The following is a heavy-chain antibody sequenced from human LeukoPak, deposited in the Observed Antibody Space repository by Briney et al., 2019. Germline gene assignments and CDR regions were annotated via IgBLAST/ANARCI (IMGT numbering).Heavy chain of an antibody. D-gene: IGHD3-22*01. CDR1: GFTFSSYA. CDR3: ARSCITMIVVVPDY. Sequence: PGGSLRLSCAASGFTFSSYAMHWVRQAPGKGLEWVAVISYDGSNKYYADSVKGRFTNSRDNSKNTLYLQMNSLRAEDTAVYYCARSCITMIVVVPDYWGQGTLVTVSS. J-gene: IGHJ4*02. CDR2: ISYDGSNK. V-gene: IGHV3-30*04.